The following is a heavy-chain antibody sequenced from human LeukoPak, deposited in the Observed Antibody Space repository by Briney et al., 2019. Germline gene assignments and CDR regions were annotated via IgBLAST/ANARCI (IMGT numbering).Heavy chain of an antibody. Sequence: GASVKVSCTVAGYTLTELSTHWVRQAPGKGLEWMGGFDPEDGETIYAQKFQGRVTMTEDTSTDTAYMELSSLRSEDTAVYYCATGAYSSSCYRYWGQGTLVTVSS. J-gene: IGHJ4*02. V-gene: IGHV1-24*01. CDR1: GYTLTELS. D-gene: IGHD6-13*01. CDR3: ATGAYSSSCYRY. CDR2: FDPEDGET.